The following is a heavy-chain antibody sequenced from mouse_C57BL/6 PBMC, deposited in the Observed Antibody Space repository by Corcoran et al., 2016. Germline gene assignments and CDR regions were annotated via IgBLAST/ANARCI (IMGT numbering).Heavy chain of an antibody. D-gene: IGHD1-1*01. J-gene: IGHJ1*03. CDR1: GYTFTTYG. CDR2: INTYSGVP. Sequence: QIQLVQSGPELKKPGETVTISCKAYGYTFTTYGLSWVKQAPGKGLKWMGGINTYSGVPTYADDFKGRFAFSLETSASTAYLQINNLKNEDTATYFWARLGDYYGSSTRYFDVWGTGTTVTVSS. CDR3: ARLGDYYGSSTRYFDV. V-gene: IGHV9-3*01.